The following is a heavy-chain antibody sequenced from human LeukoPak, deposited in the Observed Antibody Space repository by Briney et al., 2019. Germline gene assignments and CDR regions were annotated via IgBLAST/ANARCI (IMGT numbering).Heavy chain of an antibody. CDR2: IYNSGST. Sequence: SETLSLTCTVSGGSISSGGYYWSWIRQPPGKGLEWIGYIYNSGSTNYNPSLRSRVTISGDTSKNQLSLNLSSVTAADTAVYYCARDRRGYDSGTYSNWLDPWGQGTLVTVSS. CDR1: GGSISSGGYY. D-gene: IGHD3-10*01. CDR3: ARDRRGYDSGTYSNWLDP. V-gene: IGHV4-61*08. J-gene: IGHJ5*02.